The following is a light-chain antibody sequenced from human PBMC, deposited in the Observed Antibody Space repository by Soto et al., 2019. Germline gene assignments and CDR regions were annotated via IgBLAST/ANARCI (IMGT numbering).Light chain of an antibody. CDR3: QTWGTGIQV. J-gene: IGLJ2*01. CDR2: LNSDGSH. V-gene: IGLV4-69*01. CDR1: SGHSSYA. Sequence: QSVLTQSPSASAALGASVNLTCTLSSGHSSYAIAWHQQQPEQGPRYLMKLNSDGSHSKGDGIPYRFSGSSSGAERYLTISSLQSEDEADFYCQTWGTGIQVFGGGTKLTVL.